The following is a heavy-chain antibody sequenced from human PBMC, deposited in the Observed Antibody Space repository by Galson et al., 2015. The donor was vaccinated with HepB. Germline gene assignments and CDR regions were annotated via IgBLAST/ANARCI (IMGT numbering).Heavy chain of an antibody. CDR2: MNPNSGNT. CDR3: ARGLGDDFWSGHIL. V-gene: IGHV1-8*01. J-gene: IGHJ4*02. CDR1: GCTFTSYD. D-gene: IGHD3-3*01. Sequence: SVKVSCKASGCTFTSYDINWVRQATGQGLEWMGWMNPNSGNTGYAQKFQGRVTMTRNTSISTAYMELSSLRSEDTAVYYCARGLGDDFWSGHILWGQGTLVTVSS.